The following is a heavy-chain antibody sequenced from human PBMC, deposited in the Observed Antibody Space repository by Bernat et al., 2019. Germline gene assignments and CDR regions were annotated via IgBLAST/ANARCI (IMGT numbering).Heavy chain of an antibody. CDR3: ARLAPYYYDSSGSPGYFVY. D-gene: IGHD3-22*01. CDR2: IYYSGST. CDR1: GGSISSSSYY. J-gene: IGHJ4*02. V-gene: IGHV4-39*01. Sequence: QLQLQESGPGLVKPSETLSLTGTVSGGSISSSSYYWGWIRQPPGKGLEWIGSIYYSGSTYYNPSLKSRVTISVDTSKNQFSLKLSSVTAADTAVYYCARLAPYYYDSSGSPGYFVYWGQGTLVTVSS.